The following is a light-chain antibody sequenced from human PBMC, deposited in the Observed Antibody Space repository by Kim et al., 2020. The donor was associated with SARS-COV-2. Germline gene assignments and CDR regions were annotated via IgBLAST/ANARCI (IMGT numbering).Light chain of an antibody. V-gene: IGLV3-27*01. CDR1: VSTKEQ. CDR3: YSAADNKGV. J-gene: IGLJ1*01. Sequence: SPARTSSITCAGVVSTKEQARWYRPKTGHAPVMEIYNESARPSGIPERFSGDSSGNTVTLTICGAQVEGEADYYCYSAADNKGVFGTGTQLTVL. CDR2: NES.